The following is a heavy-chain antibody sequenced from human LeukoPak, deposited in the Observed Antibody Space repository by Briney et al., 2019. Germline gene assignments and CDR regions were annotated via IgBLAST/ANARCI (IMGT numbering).Heavy chain of an antibody. J-gene: IGHJ5*02. V-gene: IGHV4-34*01. CDR3: ARGRLPRYYYGSGSRFDP. D-gene: IGHD3-10*01. Sequence: SETLSLTCAVYGGSFSGYYWRWIRQPPGKGLEWIGEINHSGSTNYNPSLKSRVTISVDTSKNQFFLKLSSVTAADTAVYYCARGRLPRYYYGSGSRFDPWGQGTLVTVSS. CDR1: GGSFSGYY. CDR2: INHSGST.